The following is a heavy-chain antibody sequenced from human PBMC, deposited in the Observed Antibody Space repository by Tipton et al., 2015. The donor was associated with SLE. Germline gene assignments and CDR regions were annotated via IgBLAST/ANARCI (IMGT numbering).Heavy chain of an antibody. V-gene: IGHV4-38-2*02. Sequence: TLSLTCTVSGYSISSGYYWGWIRQPPGKGLEWIGTIYRSGSIYYNPSLKSRVTISVDTSKNQFSLKLNSVTAADTAVYYCAVGYCSSVSCQREYFQHWGQGPLVTVSS. D-gene: IGHD2-2*01. CDR1: GYSISSGYY. CDR3: AVGYCSSVSCQREYFQH. J-gene: IGHJ1*01. CDR2: IYRSGSI.